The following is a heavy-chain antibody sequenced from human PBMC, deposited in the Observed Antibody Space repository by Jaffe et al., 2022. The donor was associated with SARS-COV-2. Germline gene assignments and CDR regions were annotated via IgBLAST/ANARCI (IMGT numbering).Heavy chain of an antibody. D-gene: IGHD1-26*01. CDR2: IYPGDSEV. J-gene: IGHJ6*02. Sequence: EVQLVQSGAEVKKPGESLKISCKGSGYNFINYWITWVRQMPGKGLEWMGIIYPGDSEVRYSPSFQGQVTISADKSISTAYLQWSSLEASDTATYYCARPGGRYYYYYPVDVWGQGTTVTVSS. CDR1: GYNFINYW. CDR3: ARPGGRYYYYYPVDV. V-gene: IGHV5-51*01.